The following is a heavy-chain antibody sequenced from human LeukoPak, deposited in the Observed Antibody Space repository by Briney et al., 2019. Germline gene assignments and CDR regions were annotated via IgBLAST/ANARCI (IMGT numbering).Heavy chain of an antibody. CDR2: IYHSGST. Sequence: SQTLPLTCTVSGGSISSGGYYWSWIRQPPGKGLEWIGYIYHSGSTYYNPSLKSRVTISVDRSKNQFSLKLSSVTAADTAVYYCARGLRGIAAAGTGWYFDLWGRGTLVTVS. CDR3: ARGLRGIAAAGTGWYFDL. D-gene: IGHD6-13*01. CDR1: GGSISSGGYY. J-gene: IGHJ2*01. V-gene: IGHV4-30-2*01.